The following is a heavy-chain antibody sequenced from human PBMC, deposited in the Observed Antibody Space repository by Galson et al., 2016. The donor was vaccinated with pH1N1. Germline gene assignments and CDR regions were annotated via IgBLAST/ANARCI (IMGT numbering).Heavy chain of an antibody. V-gene: IGHV1-24*01. CDR1: GYTLSELA. CDR2: FDPEDDKP. CDR3: ATEYRGSYYVPRYSDL. D-gene: IGHD1-26*01. J-gene: IGHJ2*01. Sequence: SVKVSCKVSGYTLSELAIHWVRQTPGKGLEWMGGFDPEDDKPFYAQTFEGRVTMTQDTSTDTAYMQLSSLTSDGAAVYYCATEYRGSYYVPRYSDLWGLGTLVSVFS.